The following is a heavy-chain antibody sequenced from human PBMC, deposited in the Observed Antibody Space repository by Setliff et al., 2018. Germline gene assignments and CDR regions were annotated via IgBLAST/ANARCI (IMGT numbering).Heavy chain of an antibody. D-gene: IGHD2-15*01. Sequence: WVRQPPGKGLEWVANIKGDDSERYYVDSVEGRFTVSRDNSKNTLYLQMNSRRAEDSAVYYCARRLPYFGMDVWGQGTTVTVSS. J-gene: IGHJ6*02. V-gene: IGHV3-7*01. CDR3: ARRLPYFGMDV. CDR2: IKGDDSER.